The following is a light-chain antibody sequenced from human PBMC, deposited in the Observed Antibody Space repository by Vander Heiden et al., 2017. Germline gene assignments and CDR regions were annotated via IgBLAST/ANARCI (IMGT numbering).Light chain of an antibody. V-gene: IGKV1-33*01. CDR3: QQYDTLPLT. CDR1: QDISNY. CDR2: DAS. J-gene: IGKJ1*01. Sequence: DIQMTQSPSSLSASEGDRVTITCQASQDISNYLNWYQQKPGKAPKLLIYDASNLETGVPSRFSGSGSGTDFTFTISSLQPEDIATYYCQQYDTLPLTFGQGTKVEIK.